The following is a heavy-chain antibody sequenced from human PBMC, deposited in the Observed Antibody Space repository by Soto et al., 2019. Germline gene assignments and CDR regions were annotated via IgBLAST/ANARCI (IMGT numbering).Heavy chain of an antibody. J-gene: IGHJ3*01. CDR3: ERQGTRVRPINTIVAASTFDV. Sequence: QLQLQQSDPGLVKPSETLSLTCSVSGVSISSNSYYWGWIRQPPGTGLEWKGSIYNSGTTFHNPSLNNRISIYVDASKNHYSLNLAYVTAEDTADYYCERQGTRVRPINTIVAASTFDVWAQVTKVNVSS. D-gene: IGHD3-16*01. CDR2: IYNSGTT. CDR1: GVSISSNSYY. V-gene: IGHV4-39*01.